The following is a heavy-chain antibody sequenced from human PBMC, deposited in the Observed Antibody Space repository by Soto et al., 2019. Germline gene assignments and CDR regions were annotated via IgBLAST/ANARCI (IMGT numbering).Heavy chain of an antibody. J-gene: IGHJ5*02. CDR3: ARVKKQQQLVLSVRTGYNWFDP. CDR2: IYYSGST. V-gene: IGHV4-31*03. Sequence: SETLSLTCTVSGGSISSGGYYWSWIRQHPGKGLEWIGYIYYSGSTYYNPSLKSRVTISVDTSKNQFSLKLSSVTAADTAVYYCARVKKQQQLVLSVRTGYNWFDPWGQGTLVTVSS. CDR1: GGSISSGGYY. D-gene: IGHD6-13*01.